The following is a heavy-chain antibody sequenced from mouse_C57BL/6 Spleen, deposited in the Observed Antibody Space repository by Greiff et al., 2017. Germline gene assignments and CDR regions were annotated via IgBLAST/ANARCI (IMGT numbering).Heavy chain of an antibody. D-gene: IGHD3-3*01. CDR1: GYTFTGYW. Sequence: QVQLQQSGAELMKPGASVKLSCKATGYTFTGYWIEWVKQRPGHGLEWIGDILPGSGSTNYNEKFKGKATFTVDTSSNTAYMQLSSQTTEDSAIYCCSRRGLVFAYWGQGTLVTVSA. J-gene: IGHJ3*01. CDR2: ILPGSGST. V-gene: IGHV1-9*01. CDR3: SRRGLVFAY.